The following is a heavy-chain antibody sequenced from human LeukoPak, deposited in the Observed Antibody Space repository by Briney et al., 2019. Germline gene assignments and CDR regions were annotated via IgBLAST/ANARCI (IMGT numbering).Heavy chain of an antibody. Sequence: GGSLRLSCAASGFTLSSYSMNWVRQAPGKGLEWVSCISSSSSYIYYADSVKGRFTISRDNAKKSLYLQMNSLRAEDTAVYYCARDEYDYGSGSYYMDVWGKGTTVTISS. D-gene: IGHD3-10*01. J-gene: IGHJ6*03. CDR3: ARDEYDYGSGSYYMDV. V-gene: IGHV3-21*04. CDR1: GFTLSSYS. CDR2: ISSSSSYI.